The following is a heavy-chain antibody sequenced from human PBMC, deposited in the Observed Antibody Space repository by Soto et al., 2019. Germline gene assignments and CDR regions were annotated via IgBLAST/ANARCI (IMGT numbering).Heavy chain of an antibody. Sequence: SETLSLTSAVSGDSITGSHWNWIRQPLGKPLEWIGYIYYRGSTNYNPSLKSRLTLSVDTSKNQTFLRLDSVTAADTAVYYCASWAMVGPEVNTRVDAWGQAILDV. V-gene: IGHV4-59*01. D-gene: IGHD3-16*01. CDR3: ASWAMVGPEVNTRVDAWGQAILDV. CDR2: IYYRGST. J-gene: IGHJ6*01. CDR1: GDSITGSH.